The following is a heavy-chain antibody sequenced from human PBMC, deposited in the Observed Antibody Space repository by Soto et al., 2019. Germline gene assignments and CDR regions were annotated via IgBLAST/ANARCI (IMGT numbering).Heavy chain of an antibody. J-gene: IGHJ4*02. Sequence: PXVSLRLSCAASGFTFSNYWMHWARQAPGKGLVWVSRINSDGSITSYADSVKGRLTISRDNAKNTLYLQMNSLRAEDTAVYYCASGVAAVGSFDYWGQGTLVTVSS. V-gene: IGHV3-74*01. CDR3: ASGVAAVGSFDY. CDR1: GFTFSNYW. CDR2: INSDGSIT. D-gene: IGHD6-13*01.